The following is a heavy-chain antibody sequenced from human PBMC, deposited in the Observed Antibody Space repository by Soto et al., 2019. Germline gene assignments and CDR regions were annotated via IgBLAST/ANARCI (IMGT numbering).Heavy chain of an antibody. J-gene: IGHJ4*02. CDR2: IYWDDDK. D-gene: IGHD3-22*01. V-gene: IGHV2-5*02. CDR3: AHISTLYYYDSSGYHPPDY. CDR1: GFSLSTSGVG. Sequence: VSGPTLVNPTQTLTLTCTFSGFSLSTSGVGVGWIRQPPGKALEWLALIYWDDDKRYSPSLKSRLTITKDTSKNQVVLTMTNMDPVDTATYYCAHISTLYYYDSSGYHPPDYWGQGTLVTVSS.